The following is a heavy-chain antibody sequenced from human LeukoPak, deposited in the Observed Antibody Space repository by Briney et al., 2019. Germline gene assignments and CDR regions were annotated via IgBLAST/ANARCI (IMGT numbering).Heavy chain of an antibody. CDR2: ISYDGSNK. Sequence: QPGGSLRLSCAASGFTFSSYAMHWVRQAPGKGLEWVAVISYDGSNKYYADSVKGRFTISRDNSKNTLYLQMNSLRAEDTAVYYCARVYLYSSGYSDAFDIWGQGTMVTASS. CDR1: GFTFSSYA. D-gene: IGHD3-22*01. CDR3: ARVYLYSSGYSDAFDI. V-gene: IGHV3-30*04. J-gene: IGHJ3*02.